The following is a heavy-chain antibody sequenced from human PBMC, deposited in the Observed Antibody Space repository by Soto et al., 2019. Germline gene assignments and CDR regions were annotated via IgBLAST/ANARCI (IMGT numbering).Heavy chain of an antibody. V-gene: IGHV2-5*02. CDR3: AHIVTGCFT. CDR2: IYWDDDK. Sequence: QITLKESGPTLVKPTQTLTLTCTISGFSLITSGVGVGWIRQPPGKALEWLALIYWDDDKRYSPSLKSRLTIPKDTSKNQVVLTMTNMDPVDPATYSCAHIVTGCFTWGRGALVTVSS. D-gene: IGHD3-16*01. J-gene: IGHJ5*02. CDR1: GFSLITSGVG.